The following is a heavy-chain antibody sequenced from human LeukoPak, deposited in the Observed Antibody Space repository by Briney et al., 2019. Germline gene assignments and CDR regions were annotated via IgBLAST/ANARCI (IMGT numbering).Heavy chain of an antibody. CDR2: ISYIGRT. J-gene: IGHJ3*02. V-gene: IGHV4-59*11. CDR1: DDSFSSHY. CDR3: ARDLVTVTKGFDI. Sequence: SETLSLTCAVSDDSFSSHYWTWIRQPPGKGLEWIGYISYIGRTNYNPSLKSRLTISIDTSKNQFSLKLTSVTAADTAVYYCARDLVTVTKGFDIWGEGTMVSVSS. D-gene: IGHD4-17*01.